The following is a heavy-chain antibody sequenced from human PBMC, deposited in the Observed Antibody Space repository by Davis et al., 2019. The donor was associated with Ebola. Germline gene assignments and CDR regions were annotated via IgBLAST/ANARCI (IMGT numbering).Heavy chain of an antibody. J-gene: IGHJ3*02. CDR2: ISWNSGSI. Sequence: PGGSLRLSCAASGFTFDDYAMHWVRQAPGKGLEWVSGISWNSGSIGYADSVKGRFTISRDNAKNSLYLQMNSLRAEDMALYYCAKDMSITQGSDAFDIWGQGTMVTVSS. V-gene: IGHV3-9*03. CDR1: GFTFDDYA. CDR3: AKDMSITQGSDAFDI. D-gene: IGHD3-10*01.